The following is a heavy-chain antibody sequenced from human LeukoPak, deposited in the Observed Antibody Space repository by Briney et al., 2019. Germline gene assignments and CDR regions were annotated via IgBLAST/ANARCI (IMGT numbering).Heavy chain of an antibody. CDR3: ARDCSGGSCYYFDY. CDR1: GYTFTGYY. CDR2: INPNSGGT. V-gene: IGHV1-2*02. J-gene: IGHJ4*02. Sequence: ASVKVSCKASGYTFTGYYMHWVRQAPGQGLEGMGWINPNSGGTNYAQKFQGRVTMTRDTSISTAYMELSRLRSDDTAVYYCARDCSGGSCYYFDYWGQGTLVTVSS. D-gene: IGHD2-15*01.